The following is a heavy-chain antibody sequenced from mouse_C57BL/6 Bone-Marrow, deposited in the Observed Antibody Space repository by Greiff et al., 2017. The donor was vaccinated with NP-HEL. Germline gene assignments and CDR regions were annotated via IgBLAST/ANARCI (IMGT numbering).Heavy chain of an antibody. CDR1: GYTFTSYW. Sequence: QVQLQQSGTELVKPGASVKLSCKASGYTFTSYWVHWVKQRPGQGLEWIGNINPSNGGTNYNEKFKSKATLTVDKSSSTAYMQLSSLTSEDSAVYYCARGDYDVLPWFAYWGQGTLVTVSA. J-gene: IGHJ3*01. CDR3: ARGDYDVLPWFAY. CDR2: INPSNGGT. D-gene: IGHD2-4*01. V-gene: IGHV1-53*01.